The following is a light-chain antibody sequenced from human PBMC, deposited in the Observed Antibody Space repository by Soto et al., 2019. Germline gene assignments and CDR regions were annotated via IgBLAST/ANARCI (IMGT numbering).Light chain of an antibody. V-gene: IGLV2-14*01. CDR1: SSDIGGYNY. CDR3: CSYGGRILVI. J-gene: IGLJ2*01. Sequence: QSALTQPASVSGSPGQSITISCTGTSSDIGGYNYVSWYQQYPGKAPRLLIYAVSNRPSGVSYRFSGSKSGNTASLTISGLQAEDEAHYYCCSYGGRILVIFGEGTKLTVL. CDR2: AVS.